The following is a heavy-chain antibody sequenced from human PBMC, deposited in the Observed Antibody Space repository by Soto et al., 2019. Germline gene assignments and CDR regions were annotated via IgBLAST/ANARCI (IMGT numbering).Heavy chain of an antibody. CDR3: VLCTTTSCYGKFDY. J-gene: IGHJ4*02. V-gene: IGHV1-58*02. CDR2: IVVGSGNT. D-gene: IGHD2-2*01. CDR1: GFTFSNSA. Sequence: QMQLVQSGPEVKKPGTSVKVSCKASGFTFSNSAIQWMRQARGERLEWIGWIVVGSGNTNYAQKIQERVTIIRDMYTSTSYMELSSLTSEDTAVYYCVLCTTTSCYGKFDYWGQGTLVTVSS.